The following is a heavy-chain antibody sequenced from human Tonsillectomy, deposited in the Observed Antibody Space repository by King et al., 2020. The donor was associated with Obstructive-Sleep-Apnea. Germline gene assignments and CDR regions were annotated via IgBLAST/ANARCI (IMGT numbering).Heavy chain of an antibody. CDR1: GGSIISYS. CDR2: VDYSGST. D-gene: IGHD6-19*01. CDR3: ARGTGWYGVDV. Sequence: VQLQESGPGLVKPSETLSLTCTVSGGSIISYSWTWIRQPPGKGLEGIGHVDYSGSTNYKPSLKSRVTISADTSKNQFSLKLSSVTAADTGVYYCARGTGWYGVDVWGQGTTVTVSS. J-gene: IGHJ6*02. V-gene: IGHV4-59*01.